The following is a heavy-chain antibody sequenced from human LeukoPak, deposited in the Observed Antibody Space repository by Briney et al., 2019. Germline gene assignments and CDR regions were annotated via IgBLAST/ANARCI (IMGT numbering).Heavy chain of an antibody. Sequence: GGSLRLSCAASGFTFSSYAMSWVRQAPGKGLEWVSTISGSNGHTYYSDSAKGRFTISRDNSKNTLYMYMNSLIADDTAVYYCARVGGIYYDIWRAIAPSKSFYYYMDVWGKGTTVTVSS. CDR2: ISGSNGHT. CDR1: GFTFSSYA. J-gene: IGHJ6*03. CDR3: ARVGGIYYDIWRAIAPSKSFYYYMDV. V-gene: IGHV3-23*01. D-gene: IGHD3-3*01.